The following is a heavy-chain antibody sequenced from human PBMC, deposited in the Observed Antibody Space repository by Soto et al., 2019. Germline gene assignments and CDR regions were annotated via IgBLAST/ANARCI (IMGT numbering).Heavy chain of an antibody. V-gene: IGHV5-51*01. Sequence: GESLKSAGNGSGYSFTSHWIGWVGQMPGKGLEWMAIVYPGDSDTRYNPSFQGQVTISADKSVNTAYLQWSSLKASDTAIYYCARRDSSGYYSDYWGPGTLVAVSS. CDR1: GYSFTSHW. D-gene: IGHD3-22*01. CDR2: VYPGDSDT. CDR3: ARRDSSGYYSDY. J-gene: IGHJ4*02.